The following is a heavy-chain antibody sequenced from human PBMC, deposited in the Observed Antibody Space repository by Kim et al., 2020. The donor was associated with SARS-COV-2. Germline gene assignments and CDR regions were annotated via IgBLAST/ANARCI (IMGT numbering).Heavy chain of an antibody. CDR3: ATQPWRDGYNPFDY. CDR1: GDSTSNVNKY. J-gene: IGHJ4*02. CDR2: IHYSGNT. D-gene: IGHD6-25*01. Sequence: SETLSLTCQVSGDSTSNVNKYWAWIRQPPGRGLEWLGSIHYSGNTYYNPSLEDRVTISVDTSKNHFSLKLRSVTAADTAFYYCATQPWRDGYNPFDYWGRGTLVTVSS. V-gene: IGHV4-39*01.